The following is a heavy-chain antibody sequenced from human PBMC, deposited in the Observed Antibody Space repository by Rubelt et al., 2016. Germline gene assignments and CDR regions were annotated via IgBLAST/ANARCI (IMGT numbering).Heavy chain of an antibody. CDR1: GFTFSTSW. CDR3: VSITAAK. CDR2: IKQDGSQR. J-gene: IGHJ4*02. D-gene: IGHD5-12*01. Sequence: EVHLVESGGGLVQPGGSLRLSCAASGFTFSTSWMHWVRQAPGKGLEWVAKIKQDGSQRSYVDSVRGRFTISRDNAKNTLYLQMNSLRAEDTAMYHCVSITAAKWGQGTLVTVSS. V-gene: IGHV3-7*01.